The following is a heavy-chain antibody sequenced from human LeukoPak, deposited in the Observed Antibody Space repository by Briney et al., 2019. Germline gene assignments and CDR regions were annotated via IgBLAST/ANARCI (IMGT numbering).Heavy chain of an antibody. V-gene: IGHV3-30-3*01. J-gene: IGHJ4*02. CDR1: GFTFSSYA. Sequence: SGGSLRLSCAASGFTFSSYAMHWVRQAPGKGLEWVAVISYDGSNKYYADSVKGRFTISRDNSKNTLYLQMNSLRAEDTAVYYCAKAGDYSDSSGRYLDYFDYWGQGTLVTVSS. CDR2: ISYDGSNK. D-gene: IGHD3-22*01. CDR3: AKAGDYSDSSGRYLDYFDY.